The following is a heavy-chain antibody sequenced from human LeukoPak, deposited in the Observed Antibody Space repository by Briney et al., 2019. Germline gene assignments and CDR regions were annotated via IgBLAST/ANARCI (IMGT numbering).Heavy chain of an antibody. CDR1: GGSFSGYY. D-gene: IGHD3-22*01. J-gene: IGHJ4*02. CDR2: INHNGNT. Sequence: PSETLSLTCAVYGGSFSGYYWSWIRQPPGKGLEWIGEINHNGNTNYNPSLKSRVTISVDTSKNQFSLKLSSVTAADTAVYHCASLRYYYDSSGSRPVDYWGQGTLVTVSS. V-gene: IGHV4-34*01. CDR3: ASLRYYYDSSGSRPVDY.